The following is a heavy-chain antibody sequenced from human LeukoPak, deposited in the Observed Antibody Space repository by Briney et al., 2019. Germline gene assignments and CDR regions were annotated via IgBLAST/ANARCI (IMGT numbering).Heavy chain of an antibody. CDR2: LYYSGCS. CDR3: ARIGYSSGYYEADC. Sequence: SETLSLTCTVSGGSISSSDSYWGWIRQPPGKGLEWIGNLYYSGCSYYNPSPKSRVSMSVDTSKNQFSLKLNSVTAANTAVYYCARIGYSSGYYEADCWGQGTLVTVSS. V-gene: IGHV4-39*01. CDR1: GGSISSSDSY. D-gene: IGHD6-19*01. J-gene: IGHJ4*02.